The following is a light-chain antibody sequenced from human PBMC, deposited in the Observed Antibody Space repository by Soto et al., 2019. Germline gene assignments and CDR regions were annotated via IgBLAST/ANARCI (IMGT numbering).Light chain of an antibody. V-gene: IGLV2-23*02. Sequence: QSALTQPASVSGSPGQSIAISCTGTSSDVGGYDRVSWYQQHPGEAPTLMIYEVNKRPSGVSNRFSGSKSGNTASLTISGLQAEDDADYYCCSSVGGPNWVFGGGTKLTVL. J-gene: IGLJ3*02. CDR3: CSSVGGPNWV. CDR2: EVN. CDR1: SSDVGGYDR.